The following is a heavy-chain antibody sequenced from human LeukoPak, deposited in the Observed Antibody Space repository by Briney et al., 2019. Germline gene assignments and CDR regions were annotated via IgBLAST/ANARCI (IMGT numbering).Heavy chain of an antibody. V-gene: IGHV5-51*01. CDR2: MFPGDSDT. Sequence: GESLKISCKGSGYSFASYWIGWVRQMPGKGLEWMGVMFPGDSDTRYSPSFQGQVTSSADRYISSAYLQWSSLKASDTAMYYCARLRVAARLQDHYMDVWGKGTTVTVSS. CDR3: ARLRVAARLQDHYMDV. D-gene: IGHD6-6*01. J-gene: IGHJ6*03. CDR1: GYSFASYW.